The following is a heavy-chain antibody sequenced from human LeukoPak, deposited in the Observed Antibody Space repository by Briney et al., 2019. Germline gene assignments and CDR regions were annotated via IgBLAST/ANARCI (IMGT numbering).Heavy chain of an antibody. CDR3: AKGLLNWNYYYYGMDV. V-gene: IGHV3-9*01. D-gene: IGHD1-20*01. J-gene: IGHJ6*02. CDR2: MSWNSGSI. Sequence: GRSLRLSCAASGFTFDDYAMHWVRQAPGKGLEWVSGMSWNSGSIGYADSVKGRFTISRDNAKNSLYLQMNSLRAEDTALYYCAKGLLNWNYYYYGMDVWGQGTTVTVSS. CDR1: GFTFDDYA.